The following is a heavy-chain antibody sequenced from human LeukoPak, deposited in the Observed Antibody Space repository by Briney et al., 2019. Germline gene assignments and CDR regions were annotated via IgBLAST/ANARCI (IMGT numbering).Heavy chain of an antibody. CDR2: ITSSGDST. D-gene: IGHD6-13*01. J-gene: IGHJ5*01. V-gene: IGHV3-23*01. Sequence: GGSLRLSCAASGFTFSSYAMSWVRQAPGKGLEWVSAITSSGDSTYYADSVRGRFTISRDNSKTTLYLQMNSLRADDTAVYYCAKPLYSSNWYWFDSWGQGTLVTVSS. CDR1: GFTFSSYA. CDR3: AKPLYSSNWYWFDS.